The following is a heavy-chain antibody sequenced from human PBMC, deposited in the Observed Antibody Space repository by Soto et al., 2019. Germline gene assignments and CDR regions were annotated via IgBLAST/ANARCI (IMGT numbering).Heavy chain of an antibody. CDR1: GLTFSSYA. CDR2: ISGSGGST. CDR3: AKILSGWGKTALFDY. Sequence: EVQLLESGGGLVQPGGSLRLSCAASGLTFSSYAISWVRQAPGTGLEWVSAISGSGGSTYYADSVKGRFTIARDNSKNTLYLQMNSLRAEDTAVYYCAKILSGWGKTALFDYWGQGTLVTVSS. V-gene: IGHV3-23*01. D-gene: IGHD3-22*01. J-gene: IGHJ4*02.